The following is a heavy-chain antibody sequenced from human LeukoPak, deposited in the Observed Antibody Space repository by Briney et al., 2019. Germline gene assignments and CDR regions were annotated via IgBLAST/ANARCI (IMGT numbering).Heavy chain of an antibody. V-gene: IGHV3-21*01. Sequence: PGGSLRLSCVASGFTFSTYTINWVRQTPGKGLEWVSSISGSSYYIYYADSVRGRFTISRDNAENSAYLQMNSLRAEDTAVYYCARANYNWEEDYWGQGTLVTVSS. J-gene: IGHJ4*02. CDR1: GFTFSTYT. D-gene: IGHD5-24*01. CDR2: ISGSSYYI. CDR3: ARANYNWEEDY.